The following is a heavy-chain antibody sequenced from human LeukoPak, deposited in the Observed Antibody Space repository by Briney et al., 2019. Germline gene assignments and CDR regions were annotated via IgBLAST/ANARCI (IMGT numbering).Heavy chain of an antibody. V-gene: IGHV4-38-2*02. D-gene: IGHD3-9*01. Sequence: SETLSLTCTVSGYSISSGYYWGWIRQPPGKGLEWIGSIFHSGSTYYNLSLKSRLTLSVDTSKNQFSLRLSSVTAPDTAVYYCARGGRIYDIVYATTDYWGQGTLVTVSS. CDR3: ARGGRIYDIVYATTDY. CDR2: IFHSGST. CDR1: GYSISSGYY. J-gene: IGHJ4*02.